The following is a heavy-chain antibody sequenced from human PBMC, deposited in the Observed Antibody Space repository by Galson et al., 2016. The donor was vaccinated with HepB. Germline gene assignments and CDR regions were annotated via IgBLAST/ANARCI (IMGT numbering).Heavy chain of an antibody. CDR1: GGSMRNCQ. D-gene: IGHD7-27*01. CDR2: IFNDGSGSA. Sequence: SETLSLTCSVSGGSMRNCQWSWVRQPPGKGLEWIGYIFNDGSGSANSTPSLKSRISISQDPSKKQFSLRLTSLTPADTAIYYCARDNWGSLDYWGQGTLVTVSS. J-gene: IGHJ4*02. CDR3: ARDNWGSLDY. V-gene: IGHV4-59*01.